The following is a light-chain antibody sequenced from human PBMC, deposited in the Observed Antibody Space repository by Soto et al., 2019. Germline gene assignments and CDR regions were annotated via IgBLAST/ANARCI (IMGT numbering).Light chain of an antibody. J-gene: IGKJ1*01. Sequence: DIVMTQSPASLAVSLGERATINCKSSQSVLYSSNNKNYLAWYQQKPGQPPKLLIYWASTRESGVPDRFSGSGSGTDFTLTISSLQAEDVAVYYCQQSYSTPRTFAQGTKVDIK. CDR2: WAS. V-gene: IGKV4-1*01. CDR3: QQSYSTPRT. CDR1: QSVLYSSNNKNY.